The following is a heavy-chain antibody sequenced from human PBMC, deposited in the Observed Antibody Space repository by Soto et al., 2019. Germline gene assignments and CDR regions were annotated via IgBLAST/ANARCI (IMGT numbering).Heavy chain of an antibody. CDR1: GGSINNYY. Sequence: SETLSLTXTVSGGSINNYYWSWIRQPAGKGLEWIGRIDTSGSTNYNPSLKSRVTMSVDTSKNQFSLKLSSVTAADTAVYYCARGLGGYDQLFDYWGQGTLVTVS. D-gene: IGHD5-12*01. J-gene: IGHJ4*02. V-gene: IGHV4-4*07. CDR2: IDTSGST. CDR3: ARGLGGYDQLFDY.